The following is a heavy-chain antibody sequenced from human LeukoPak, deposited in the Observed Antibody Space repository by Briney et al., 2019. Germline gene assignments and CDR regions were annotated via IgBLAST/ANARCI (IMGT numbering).Heavy chain of an antibody. CDR2: ISSDGTDK. D-gene: IGHD6-19*01. CDR3: AKDRRQWLVLGWFDP. Sequence: GGSLRLSCAASGFTFSSYAMHWVRQAPGKGLEWVTVISSDGTDKYYAGSVKGRFTISRDNSKNTLYLHMNSLRTEDTAVYYCAKDRRQWLVLGWFDPWGQGTLVTVSS. CDR1: GFTFSSYA. J-gene: IGHJ5*02. V-gene: IGHV3-30*18.